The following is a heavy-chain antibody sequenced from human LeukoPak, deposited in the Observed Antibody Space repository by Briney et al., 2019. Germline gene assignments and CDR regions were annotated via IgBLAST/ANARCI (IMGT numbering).Heavy chain of an antibody. D-gene: IGHD3-10*01. Sequence: PETLSLTCTVSGGSISSYYWSWIRQPPGKGLEWIGYIYYSGSTNYNPSLKSRVTISVDTSKNQFSLKLSSVTAADTAVHYCARGISGSYYDGWFDPWGQGTLVTVSS. CDR3: ARGISGSYYDGWFDP. J-gene: IGHJ5*02. CDR1: GGSISSYY. V-gene: IGHV4-59*01. CDR2: IYYSGST.